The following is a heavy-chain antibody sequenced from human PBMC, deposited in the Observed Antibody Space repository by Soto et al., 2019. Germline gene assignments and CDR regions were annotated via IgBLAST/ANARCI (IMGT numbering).Heavy chain of an antibody. V-gene: IGHV3-23*01. J-gene: IGHJ4*02. CDR1: GFTFSSYA. CDR2: ISGSGGST. Sequence: EVQLLESGGGLVQPGGSLRLSCAASGFTFSSYAMSWVRQAPGKGLERVSAISGSGGSTYYADSVKGRFTISRDNSKNTLYLQMNSLRAEDTAVYYCAKDLEIFGVHDYWGQGTLVTVSS. CDR3: AKDLEIFGVHDY. D-gene: IGHD3-3*01.